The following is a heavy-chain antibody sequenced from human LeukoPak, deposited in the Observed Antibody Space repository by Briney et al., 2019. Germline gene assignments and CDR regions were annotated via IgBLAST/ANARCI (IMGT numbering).Heavy chain of an antibody. CDR3: ARETRLHSGSYSNDAFDI. Sequence: SETLSLTFTGPGGYIHSYCWSWVRQPPGKGLEWGGYISYSGSTDYNPSLKSRVTISLDTSKNQFSLRLSSVTAADTAVYYCARETRLHSGSYSNDAFDIWGQGTMVTVSS. CDR2: ISYSGST. CDR1: GGYIHSYC. J-gene: IGHJ3*02. V-gene: IGHV4-59*01. D-gene: IGHD1-26*01.